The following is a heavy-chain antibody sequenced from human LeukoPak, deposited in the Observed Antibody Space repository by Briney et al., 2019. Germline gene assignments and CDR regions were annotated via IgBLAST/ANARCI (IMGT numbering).Heavy chain of an antibody. CDR1: GGSLSGYY. J-gene: IGHJ4*02. CDR3: ARSPGYSDFSY. CDR2: INHSGST. D-gene: IGHD5-12*01. V-gene: IGHV4-34*01. Sequence: SETLSLTCSVYGGSLSGYYWSWIRQTPGKGLELIGEINHSGSTNYNPSLKSRVTISVDTSKNQFSLKLSSVTAADTAVYYCARSPGYSDFSYWGQGTLVTVSS.